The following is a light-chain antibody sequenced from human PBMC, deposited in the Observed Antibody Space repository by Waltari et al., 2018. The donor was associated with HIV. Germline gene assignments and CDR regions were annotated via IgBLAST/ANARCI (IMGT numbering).Light chain of an antibody. Sequence: QSALTQPRSVSGSPGQSVTVSCTGTSSDVGGYTFLSWHKQHPGKAPKLMIDDVSKRPSGVHDRLSCSKSGNTAYLTISGLQDEDEADYYCCSYAGSYTSDVVVGGWSKLTGL. CDR3: CSYAGSYTSDVV. CDR1: SSDVGGYTF. V-gene: IGLV2-11*01. CDR2: DVS. J-gene: IGLJ2*01.